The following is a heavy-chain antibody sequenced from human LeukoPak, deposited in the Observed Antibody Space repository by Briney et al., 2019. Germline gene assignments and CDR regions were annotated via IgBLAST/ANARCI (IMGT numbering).Heavy chain of an antibody. J-gene: IGHJ3*02. Sequence: SQTLSLTCAVSGGSISSGGYSWSWIRQAAGKGPEWIGRIYTTGTADYNPSLKGRVFLSVDTSKNQFSLKVTSVTAADTVVYYCARDHSSSSWMDSFEIWGPGTKVTVSS. CDR3: ARDHSSSSWMDSFEI. D-gene: IGHD6-6*01. V-gene: IGHV4-61*02. CDR2: IYTTGTA. CDR1: GGSISSGGYS.